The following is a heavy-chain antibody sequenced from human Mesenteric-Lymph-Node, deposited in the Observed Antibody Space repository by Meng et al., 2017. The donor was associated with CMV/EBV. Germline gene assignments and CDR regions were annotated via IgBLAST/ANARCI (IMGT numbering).Heavy chain of an antibody. Sequence: GFPFTGFYLHWVRQAPGQGLEWMGWINPDSGGTNYAQMFQGRVTMTRDTSISTAYMELNRLTSDDTAVYYCARDMSLGGDPTYYFDFWGQGTLVTVSS. V-gene: IGHV1-2*02. D-gene: IGHD1-26*01. CDR3: ARDMSLGGDPTYYFDF. CDR2: INPDSGGT. CDR1: GFPFTGFY. J-gene: IGHJ4*02.